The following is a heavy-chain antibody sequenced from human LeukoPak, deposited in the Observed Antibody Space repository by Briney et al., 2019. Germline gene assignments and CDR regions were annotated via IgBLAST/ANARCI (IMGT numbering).Heavy chain of an antibody. D-gene: IGHD1-26*01. CDR1: GYTFTSYD. J-gene: IGHJ4*02. CDR3: ARAGYSRFVDDLDY. CDR2: ISAYNGNT. V-gene: IGHV1-18*01. Sequence: AASVKVSCKASGYTFTSYDINWVRQAPGQGLEWMGWISAYNGNTKYTQKLQDRVTMTTDTSTSTAYMELKTLRSDDTAVYFCARAGYSRFVDDLDYWGQGTLVTVSS.